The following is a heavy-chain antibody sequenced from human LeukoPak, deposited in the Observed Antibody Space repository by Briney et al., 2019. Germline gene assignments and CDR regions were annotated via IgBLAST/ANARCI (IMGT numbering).Heavy chain of an antibody. Sequence: ASVTVSCKASGYTFTSYGISWVRQAPGQGLEWMGWISAYNGNTNYAQKLQGRVTMTTDTSTSTAYMELRSLRSDDTAVCYCARDEVARPEWLPPTSNYYFDYWGQGTLVTVSS. CDR3: ARDEVARPEWLPPTSNYYFDY. CDR1: GYTFTSYG. V-gene: IGHV1-18*04. CDR2: ISAYNGNT. D-gene: IGHD6-19*01. J-gene: IGHJ4*02.